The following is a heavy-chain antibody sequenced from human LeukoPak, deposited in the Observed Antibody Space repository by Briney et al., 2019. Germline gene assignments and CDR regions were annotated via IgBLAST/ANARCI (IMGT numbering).Heavy chain of an antibody. CDR2: ISSSSSTI. CDR3: ARGVAAAGLDAFDI. V-gene: IGHV3-48*04. CDR1: GFTFSSYS. J-gene: IGHJ3*02. Sequence: GGSLRLSCAASGFTFSSYSMNWVRQAPGKGLEWVSYISSSSSTIYYADSVKGRFTISRDNAKNSLYLQMNSLRAEDTAVYYCARGVAAAGLDAFDIWGQGTMVTVSS. D-gene: IGHD6-13*01.